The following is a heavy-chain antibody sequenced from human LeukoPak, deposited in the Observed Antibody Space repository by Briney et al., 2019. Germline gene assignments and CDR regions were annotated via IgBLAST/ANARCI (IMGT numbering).Heavy chain of an antibody. CDR2: IYYSGRP. Sequence: SKTLSLTCTVSGGSISRSSHYWGWIRQPPGKGLEWIGSIYYSGRPYYNPALKSRLTISVDTSKNQLSLNLTSVTAADTAVYYCARTLVRGIIEFDFWGQGTLVTVSS. CDR3: ARTLVRGIIEFDF. D-gene: IGHD3-10*01. J-gene: IGHJ4*02. V-gene: IGHV4-39*01. CDR1: GGSISRSSHY.